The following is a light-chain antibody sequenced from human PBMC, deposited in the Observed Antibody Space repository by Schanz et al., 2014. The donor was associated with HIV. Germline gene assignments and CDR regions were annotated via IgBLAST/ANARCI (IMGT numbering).Light chain of an antibody. J-gene: IGKJ2*01. CDR1: QTIGRV. CDR3: QQCVAYPNT. CDR2: QTS. Sequence: IQMTQSPSTVSASVGDRVTITCRASQTIGRVLAWYQQRPGRAPKLLDYQTSILETGVPSRFSGSGSGTSFTLTIASLQPDDFATYYCQQCVAYPNTFVQGTKLHIK. V-gene: IGKV1-5*03.